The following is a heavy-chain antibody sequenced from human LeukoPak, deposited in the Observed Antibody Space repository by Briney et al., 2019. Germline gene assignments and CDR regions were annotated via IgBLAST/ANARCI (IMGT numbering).Heavy chain of an antibody. CDR3: AKDRYSGLNTIDY. V-gene: IGHV3-30*04. CDR1: GFTFRSYA. Sequence: GVSLRLSCEGSGFTFRSYAMHWVRQAPGKGLEWVAVISYDGGYKFYADSVKGRFTISRDNSKSTLYLQMNSLRAEDTAVYYCAKDRYSGLNTIDYWGQGTLVTVSS. D-gene: IGHD6-13*01. CDR2: ISYDGGYK. J-gene: IGHJ4*02.